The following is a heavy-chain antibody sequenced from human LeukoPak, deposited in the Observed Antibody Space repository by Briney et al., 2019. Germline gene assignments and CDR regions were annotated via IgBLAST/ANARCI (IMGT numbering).Heavy chain of an antibody. CDR1: GYTFIDYF. J-gene: IGHJ5*01. V-gene: IGHV1-2*02. Sequence: GAAVKVSCKASGYTFIDYFIHWVRQAPGRGLEWMGWINPNIGDASYAQKFQDRVTMTRDRSINTAYMELSRLTSHDTAVYYCARMALDGGDSIGFDSWGQGTLVTVSS. CDR3: ARMALDGGDSIGFDS. D-gene: IGHD2-21*02. CDR2: INPNIGDA.